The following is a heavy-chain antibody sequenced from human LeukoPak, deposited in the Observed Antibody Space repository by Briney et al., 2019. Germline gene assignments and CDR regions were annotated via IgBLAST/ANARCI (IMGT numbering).Heavy chain of an antibody. J-gene: IGHJ4*02. V-gene: IGHV1-18*01. CDR2: ISAYNGNT. Sequence: GASVKVSCKASGYTFTSYGISWVRQAPGQGLEWMGWISAYNGNTNYAQKLQGRVTMTTDTSTSTAYMELRSLRSEDTAVYYCARVGAGGSYGDYFDYWGQGTLVTVSS. CDR1: GYTFTSYG. D-gene: IGHD1-26*01. CDR3: ARVGAGGSYGDYFDY.